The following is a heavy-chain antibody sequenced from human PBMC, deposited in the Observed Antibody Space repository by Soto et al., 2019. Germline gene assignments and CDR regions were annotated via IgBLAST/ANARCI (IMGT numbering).Heavy chain of an antibody. CDR2: IYSGGPT. CDR3: ARDSSTVAGFDY. D-gene: IGHD6-13*01. Sequence: PGGSLRLSCAASGFTVSNNYMSWVRQAPGKGLEWVSVIYSGGPTYYADSVQGRFTISRDTSKNMLYLQMNSLRAEDTAVYYCARDSSTVAGFDYWGQGTLVTVSS. J-gene: IGHJ4*02. V-gene: IGHV3-53*01. CDR1: GFTVSNNY.